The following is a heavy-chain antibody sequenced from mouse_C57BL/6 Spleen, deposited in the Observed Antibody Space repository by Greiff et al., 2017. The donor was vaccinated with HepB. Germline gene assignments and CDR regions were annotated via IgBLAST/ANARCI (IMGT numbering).Heavy chain of an antibody. CDR1: GYTFTDYY. V-gene: IGHV1-19*01. CDR2: INPYNGGT. Sequence: EVQLQQSGPVLVKPGASVKMSCKASGYTFTDYYMNWVKQSHGKSLEWIGVINPYNGGTSYNQKFKGKATLTVDKSSSTAYMELNSLTSEDSAVYYCARSGNGYYFDYWGQGTTLTVSS. J-gene: IGHJ2*01. D-gene: IGHD2-2*01. CDR3: ARSGNGYYFDY.